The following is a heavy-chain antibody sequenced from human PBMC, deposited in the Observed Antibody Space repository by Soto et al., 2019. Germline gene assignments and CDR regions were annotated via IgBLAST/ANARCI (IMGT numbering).Heavy chain of an antibody. CDR3: ARVPILTGYSGRGGMDV. V-gene: IGHV4-31*03. CDR2: IYYSGST. D-gene: IGHD3-9*01. CDR1: GGSISSGGYY. Sequence: PSETLSLTCTVSGGSISSGGYYWSWIRQHPGKGLEWIGYIYYSGSTYYNPSLKRRVTISVDTSKNQFSLKLSSVTAADTAVYYCARVPILTGYSGRGGMDVWGQGTTVSVSS. J-gene: IGHJ6*02.